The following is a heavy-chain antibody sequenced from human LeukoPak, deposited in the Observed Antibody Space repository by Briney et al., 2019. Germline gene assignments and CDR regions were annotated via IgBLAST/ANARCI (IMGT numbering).Heavy chain of an antibody. CDR1: GGTFSSYA. V-gene: IGHV1-69*05. CDR3: AGIVVVPAGQDFDY. D-gene: IGHD2-2*01. Sequence: SVKVSCKASGGTFSSYAISWVRQAPGQGLEWMGGIIPIFGTANYAQKFQGRVTITTDESTSTAYMELSSLRSEDTAVYYCAGIVVVPAGQDFDYWGQGTLVTVSS. J-gene: IGHJ4*02. CDR2: IIPIFGTA.